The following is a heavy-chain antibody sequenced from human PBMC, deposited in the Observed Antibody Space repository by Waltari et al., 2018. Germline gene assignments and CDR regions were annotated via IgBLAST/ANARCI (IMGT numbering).Heavy chain of an antibody. D-gene: IGHD5-12*01. J-gene: IGHJ3*01. V-gene: IGHV4-39*01. CDR2: MSYSGAT. CDR3: ATYIGASLGTAAFDV. CDR1: GVSITRNRPY. Sequence: QVQVQESGPGLVKPAATLSLTCSVSGVSITRNRPYWAWIRQPPGQGLEWIGTMSYSGATYTSPSLKSRVTISRDTSENQLSLKLGSVTAADTAVYYCATYIGASLGTAAFDVWGQGTTVTVSS.